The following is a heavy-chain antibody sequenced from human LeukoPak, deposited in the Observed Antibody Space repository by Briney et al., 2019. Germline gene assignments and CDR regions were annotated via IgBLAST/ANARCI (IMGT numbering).Heavy chain of an antibody. CDR1: GGSISSSSYY. V-gene: IGHV4-39*02. Sequence: SETLSLTCTVSGGSISSSSYYWGWIRQPPGKGLEWIGSIYYSGSTYYNPSLKSRVTISVDTSKNQFSLKLSSVTAADTAVYYCAREITMVRGGGMRSGAFDIWGQGTMVTVSS. D-gene: IGHD3-10*01. CDR2: IYYSGST. J-gene: IGHJ3*02. CDR3: AREITMVRGGGMRSGAFDI.